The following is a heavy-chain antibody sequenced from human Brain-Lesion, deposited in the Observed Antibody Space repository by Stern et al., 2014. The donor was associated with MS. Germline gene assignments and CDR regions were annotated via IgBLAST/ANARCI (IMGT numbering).Heavy chain of an antibody. CDR1: GFTFDDYA. V-gene: IGHV3-9*01. Sequence: EVQLVESGGDLVQPGRSLRLSCAAFGFTFDDYAMHWVRQAPGKGLAWVAGIRWNSGTIGYADSVKGRFTTSRDNAYSSLYLQMNSLRPEDTALYYCARDITGSSAYFAYWGQGTLVTVSS. J-gene: IGHJ4*02. CDR3: ARDITGSSAYFAY. D-gene: IGHD1-14*01. CDR2: IRWNSGTI.